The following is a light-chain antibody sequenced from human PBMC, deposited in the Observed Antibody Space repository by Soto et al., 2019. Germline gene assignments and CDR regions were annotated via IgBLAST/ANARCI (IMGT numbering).Light chain of an antibody. J-gene: IGLJ2*01. CDR2: DVT. V-gene: IGLV2-11*01. CDR3: FSYSAGSYTLI. Sequence: QSALTQPRSVSGSPGQSVTISCTGTSSDVGGYNYVSWYQQHPGKAPKFMIYDVTKRPSGVPGRFSGSKSGNTASLTISGLQAEDEADYYCFSYSAGSYTLIFGGGTKLNVL. CDR1: SSDVGGYNY.